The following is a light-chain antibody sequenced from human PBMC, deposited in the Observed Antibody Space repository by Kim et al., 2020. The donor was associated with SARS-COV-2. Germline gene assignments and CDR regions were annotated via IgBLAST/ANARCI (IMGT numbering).Light chain of an antibody. V-gene: IGLV3-19*01. CDR1: SLRSYY. Sequence: SSELTQDPAVSVALGQTVRITCQGDSLRSYYATWYQQKPGQAPIVVIYGKNNRPSGIPDRFSGSSSGNTASLTITGPQAGDEADYYCNSRDSTDNLVFGG. J-gene: IGLJ2*01. CDR3: NSRDSTDNLV. CDR2: GKN.